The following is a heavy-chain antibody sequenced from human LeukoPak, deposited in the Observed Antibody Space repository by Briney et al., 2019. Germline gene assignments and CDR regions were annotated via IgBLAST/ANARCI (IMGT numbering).Heavy chain of an antibody. J-gene: IGHJ4*02. V-gene: IGHV4-30-4*08. Sequence: SQTLSLTCTVSGGSISSGDYYWSWIRQPPGKGLEWIGYIYYSGSTYYNPSLKSRVTISVDTSKNQFSLKLSSVTAADTAVYYCARDRFWSDYTYFDYWGQGTLVTVSS. D-gene: IGHD3-3*01. CDR2: IYYSGST. CDR3: ARDRFWSDYTYFDY. CDR1: GGSISSGDYY.